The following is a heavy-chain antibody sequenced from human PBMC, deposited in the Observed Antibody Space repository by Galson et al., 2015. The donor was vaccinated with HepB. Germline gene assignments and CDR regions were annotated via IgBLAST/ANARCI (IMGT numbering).Heavy chain of an antibody. J-gene: IGHJ1*01. CDR2: IKQDGSER. D-gene: IGHD6-13*01. CDR3: ARDSSSWFYRAEYFQH. V-gene: IGHV3-7*03. Sequence: SLRLSCAASGFTFSSYWMSWVRQAPGKGLEWVANIKQDGSERYYVDSVKGRFTISRDNAKNSLYLQMNSLRAEDTAVNYCARDSSSWFYRAEYFQHWGQGTLVTVSS. CDR1: GFTFSSYW.